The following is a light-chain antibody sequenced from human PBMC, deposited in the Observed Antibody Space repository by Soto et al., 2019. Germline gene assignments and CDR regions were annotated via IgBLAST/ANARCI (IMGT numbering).Light chain of an antibody. J-gene: IGLJ2*01. CDR3: SSYASSITLV. Sequence: QSALTQPASVSGSPGQSITISCTGTSSDVGGHDYVSWYQQHPGKAPKLLIFDVSKRPSGVSYRFSGSKSGNTASLTISGLQAEDEADYYCSSYASSITLVFGGGTKLTVL. CDR2: DVS. CDR1: SSDVGGHDY. V-gene: IGLV2-14*01.